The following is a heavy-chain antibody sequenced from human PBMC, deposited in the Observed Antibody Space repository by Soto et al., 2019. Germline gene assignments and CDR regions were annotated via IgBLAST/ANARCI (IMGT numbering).Heavy chain of an antibody. V-gene: IGHV1-69*01. D-gene: IGHD3-9*01. J-gene: IGHJ2*01. Sequence: QVQLVQSGAEVKQPGSSVKVSCKASGGTFSSYAISWVRQAPGQGLEWMGGIIPIFGTANYAQKFQGRVTITADESTSTAYMELSSLRSEDTAVYYCARRVRYFDWSPLGWYFDLWGRGTLVTVSS. CDR2: IIPIFGTA. CDR3: ARRVRYFDWSPLGWYFDL. CDR1: GGTFSSYA.